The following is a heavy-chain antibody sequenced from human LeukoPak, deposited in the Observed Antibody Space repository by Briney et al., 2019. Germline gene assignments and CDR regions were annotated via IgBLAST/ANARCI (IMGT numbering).Heavy chain of an antibody. D-gene: IGHD2-2*01. CDR2: ISGSGGST. J-gene: IGHJ4*02. CDR1: GFTFSSYA. V-gene: IGHV3-23*01. Sequence: GGSLRLSCAASGFTFSSYAMSWVRQAPGKGPEWVSAISGSGGSTYYADSVKGRFTISRDNSKNTLYLQMNSLRAEDTAVYYCAKVRRGPVPAASCFDYWGQGTLVTVSS. CDR3: AKVRRGPVPAASCFDY.